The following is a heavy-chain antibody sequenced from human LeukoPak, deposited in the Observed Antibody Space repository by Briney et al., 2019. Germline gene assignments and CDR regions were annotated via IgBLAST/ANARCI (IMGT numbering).Heavy chain of an antibody. CDR1: GYTFTSYG. CDR2: ISAYNGST. V-gene: IGHV1-18*01. Sequence: ASVKVSCKASGYTFTSYGISWVRQAPGQGLEWMGWISAYNGSTNYAQKLQGRVTMTTDTSTSTAYMELRSLRSDDTAVYYCARVGDIVVVPAAISPRYFDLWGRGTLVTVSS. D-gene: IGHD2-2*02. CDR3: ARVGDIVVVPAAISPRYFDL. J-gene: IGHJ2*01.